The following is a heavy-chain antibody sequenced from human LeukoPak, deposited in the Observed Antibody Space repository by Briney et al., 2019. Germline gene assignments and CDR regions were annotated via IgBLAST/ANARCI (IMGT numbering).Heavy chain of an antibody. D-gene: IGHD2/OR15-2a*01. Sequence: ASVTVSCKASGYTFTIYGISWVRQAPGQGREGMGWISAYNGNTNYAQKLQGRGTMTTDTSTSTAYMELRSLRSDDTAVYYCAREDGVIAVNYGMDVWGQGTTVTVSS. CDR1: GYTFTIYG. J-gene: IGHJ6*02. V-gene: IGHV1-18*01. CDR3: AREDGVIAVNYGMDV. CDR2: ISAYNGNT.